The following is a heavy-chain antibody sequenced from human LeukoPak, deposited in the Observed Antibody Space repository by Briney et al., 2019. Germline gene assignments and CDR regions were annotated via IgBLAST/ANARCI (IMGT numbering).Heavy chain of an antibody. D-gene: IGHD2-15*01. CDR3: TRSEGVVVAAPTTGYYYYMDV. CDR2: IRSKANSYAT. J-gene: IGHJ6*03. CDR1: GFTFSGSA. V-gene: IGHV3-73*01. Sequence: PGGSLRLSCAASGFTFSGSAMHWVRQASGKGLEWVGRIRSKANSYATAYAASVKGRFTISRDDSKNTAYLQMNSLKTEDTAVYYCTRSEGVVVAAPTTGYYYYMDVWGKGTTVTISS.